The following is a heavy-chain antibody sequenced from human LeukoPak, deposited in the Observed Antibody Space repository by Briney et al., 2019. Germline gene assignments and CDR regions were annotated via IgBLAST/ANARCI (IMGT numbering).Heavy chain of an antibody. J-gene: IGHJ4*02. Sequence: PGGSLRLSCAASGFTLSDYYMSWIRQAPGKGLEWISYISSSGSNIYYADSVKGRFTMSRDNAKGSLYLQMNSLRAEDTAIYYCARRRDYFDCWGQGTLVTVSS. V-gene: IGHV3-11*01. CDR2: ISSSGSNI. CDR3: ARRRDYFDC. CDR1: GFTLSDYY.